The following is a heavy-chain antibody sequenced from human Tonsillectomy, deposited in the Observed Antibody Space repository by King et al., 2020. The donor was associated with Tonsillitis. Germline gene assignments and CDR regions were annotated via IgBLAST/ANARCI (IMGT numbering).Heavy chain of an antibody. CDR3: ARSANYAMDV. J-gene: IGHJ6*02. Sequence: VQLVQSGSELKKPGASVKVSCKASGYTFTGNGINWLRQAPGQGLEWMGWINTDTGNPTYAQDFTGRFVFYLDTSVSTASLQISTLKAEDTAVYYCARSANYAMDVWGQGTTVTVSS. V-gene: IGHV7-4-1*02. CDR2: INTDTGNP. CDR1: GYTFTGNG.